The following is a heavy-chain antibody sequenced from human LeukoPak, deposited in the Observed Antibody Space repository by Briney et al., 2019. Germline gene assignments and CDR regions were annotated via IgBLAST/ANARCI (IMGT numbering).Heavy chain of an antibody. V-gene: IGHV1-18*01. Sequence: GASVKVSCKASGYTFTSYGISWVRQAPGQGLEWMGWISAYNGNTNYAQKLQGRVTMTTDTSTSTAYMELRSLRSDDTAVYYCARTDGSGSFKNYYYYYYMDVWGKGTTVTISS. J-gene: IGHJ6*03. CDR3: ARTDGSGSFKNYYYYYYMDV. D-gene: IGHD3-10*01. CDR2: ISAYNGNT. CDR1: GYTFTSYG.